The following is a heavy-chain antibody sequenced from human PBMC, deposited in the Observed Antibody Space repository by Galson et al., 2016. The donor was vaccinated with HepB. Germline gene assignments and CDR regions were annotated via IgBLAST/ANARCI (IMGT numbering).Heavy chain of an antibody. CDR3: ARMILLYSSGWYVRGDGWFDP. J-gene: IGHJ5*02. Sequence: SLRLSCAASGFRFSDYYMSWIRQAPGKGLEWLSYISSSGRPINYADSVKGRFTVSRDNAKNSLYLQMDNLRGEDTAVYYCARMILLYSSGWYVRGDGWFDPWGQGTLVTVSS. CDR1: GFRFSDYY. V-gene: IGHV3-11*01. D-gene: IGHD6-19*01. CDR2: ISSSGRPI.